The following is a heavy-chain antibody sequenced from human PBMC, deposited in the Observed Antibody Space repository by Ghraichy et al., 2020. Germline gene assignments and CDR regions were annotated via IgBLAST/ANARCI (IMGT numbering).Heavy chain of an antibody. D-gene: IGHD3-10*01. Sequence: ASVKVSCKASGYTFTGYYMHWVRQAPGQGLEWMGWINPNSGGTNYAQKFQGRVTMTRDTSISTAYMELSRLTSDDTAVYYCARAAGIGANYYYYGMDVWGQGTTVTVSS. V-gene: IGHV1-2*02. CDR3: ARAAGIGANYYYYGMDV. CDR1: GYTFTGYY. CDR2: INPNSGGT. J-gene: IGHJ6*02.